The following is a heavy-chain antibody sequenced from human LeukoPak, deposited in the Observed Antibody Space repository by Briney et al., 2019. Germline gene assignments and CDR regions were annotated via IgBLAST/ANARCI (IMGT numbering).Heavy chain of an antibody. CDR1: GGSISSYY. CDR3: ARAAALTYYYDSSGSNHYGMDV. CDR2: IYYSGGT. J-gene: IGHJ6*02. V-gene: IGHV4-59*01. D-gene: IGHD3-22*01. Sequence: PSETLSLTCTVSGGSISSYYWSWIRQPPGKGLEWIGYIYYSGGTNYNPSLKSRVTISVDTSKNQFSLKLSSVTAADTAVYYCARAAALTYYYDSSGSNHYGMDVWGQGTTVTVSS.